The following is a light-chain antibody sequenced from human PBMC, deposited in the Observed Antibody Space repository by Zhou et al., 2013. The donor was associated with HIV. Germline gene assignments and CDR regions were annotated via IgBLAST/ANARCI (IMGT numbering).Light chain of an antibody. V-gene: IGKV2-24*01. CDR1: QRLVHSDGDTY. Sequence: DIVMTQTPLSSPVTLGQPASISCRSSQRLVHSDGDTYLSWLQQRPGQRPRLLIYKISKRFPGVPDRFSGSGAGRDFTLTINRVEPEDVGLYYCLQAAEFPITFGQGTRL. J-gene: IGKJ5*01. CDR3: LQAAEFPIT. CDR2: KIS.